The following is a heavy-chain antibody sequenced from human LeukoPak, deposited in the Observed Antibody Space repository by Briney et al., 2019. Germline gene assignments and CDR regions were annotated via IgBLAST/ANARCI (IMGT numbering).Heavy chain of an antibody. D-gene: IGHD2-2*02. Sequence: QTLSLTSAISADRVTIKSDAWHWIRQSPWRGLEWLARTYFSAKWHNDSAISMKRRITTKPDTSNNQFSLQLESVTPEDSPIYYCASFAADKPYDYWGQGTLVTVSS. CDR3: ASFAADKPYDY. CDR2: TYFSAKWHN. V-gene: IGHV6-1*01. J-gene: IGHJ4*02. CDR1: ADRVTIKSDA.